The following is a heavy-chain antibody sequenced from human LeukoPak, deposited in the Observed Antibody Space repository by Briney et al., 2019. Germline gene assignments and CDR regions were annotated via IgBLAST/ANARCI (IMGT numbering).Heavy chain of an antibody. V-gene: IGHV5-51*01. D-gene: IGHD6-13*01. CDR2: IYPGDSDT. Sequence: GESLKISCKGSGYSFTSYWIGWVRQMPGKGLEWRGIIYPGDSDTRYSPSFQGQVTISADKSISTAYLQWSSLKASDTAMYYCARLTRIAAAVDNWFDPWGQGTLVPVSS. CDR3: ARLTRIAAAVDNWFDP. J-gene: IGHJ5*02. CDR1: GYSFTSYW.